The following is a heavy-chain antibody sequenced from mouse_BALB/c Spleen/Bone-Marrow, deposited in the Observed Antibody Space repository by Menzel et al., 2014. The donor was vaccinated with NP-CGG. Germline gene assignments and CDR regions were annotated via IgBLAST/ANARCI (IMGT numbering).Heavy chain of an antibody. V-gene: IGHV2-9*02. CDR3: ARDRGATRDFDV. CDR1: GFSLTSYG. Sequence: VMLVESGPGLVAPSQSLSITCTVSGFSLTSYGVHWVRQPPGKGLEWLGVIWAGGGTNYYSALMSRLSISRDNSKSQVFLKMNSLQTDDTAMYFRARDRGATRDFDVWGAGTTVTVSS. CDR2: IWAGGGT. J-gene: IGHJ1*01.